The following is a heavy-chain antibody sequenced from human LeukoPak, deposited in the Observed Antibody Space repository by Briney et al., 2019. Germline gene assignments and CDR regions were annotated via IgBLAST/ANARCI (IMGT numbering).Heavy chain of an antibody. CDR3: ARGTLNIPGEHGAFDY. CDR2: IYSGGST. D-gene: IGHD1-14*01. Sequence: GGSLRLSCAASGFTVSSNYMSWVRQAPGKGLEWVSVIYSGGSTYYADSVKGRFTISRDNAKNSLYLQMNSLRAEDTAVYYCARGTLNIPGEHGAFDYWGQGTLVTVSS. V-gene: IGHV3-53*01. CDR1: GFTVSSNY. J-gene: IGHJ4*02.